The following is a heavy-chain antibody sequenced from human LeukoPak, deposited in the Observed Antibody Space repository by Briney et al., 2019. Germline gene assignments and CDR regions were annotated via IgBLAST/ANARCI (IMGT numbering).Heavy chain of an antibody. CDR3: ARTPVGATDPSGLHYYYGMDV. Sequence: SETLSLTCTVSGGSISSYYWSWIRQPAGKGLEWIGRIYTSGSTNYNPSLKSRVTMSVDTSKNQFSLKLSSVTAADTAVYYCARTPVGATDPSGLHYYYGMDVWGQGTTVTVSS. CDR1: GGSISSYY. D-gene: IGHD1-26*01. V-gene: IGHV4-4*07. CDR2: IYTSGST. J-gene: IGHJ6*02.